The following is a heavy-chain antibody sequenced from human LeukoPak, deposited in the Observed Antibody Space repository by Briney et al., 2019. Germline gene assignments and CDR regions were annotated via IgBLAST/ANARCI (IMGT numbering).Heavy chain of an antibody. D-gene: IGHD3-22*01. CDR3: ARGPYSYDSSGAFDI. V-gene: IGHV4-61*02. Sequence: SETLSLTCTVSGGSISSGDYYWSWIRQPAGKGLEWIGRISSSGSTNYNPSLKSRVTISVDTSKNQFSLKLSSVTAADTAVYFCARGPYSYDSSGAFDIWGQGTMVTVSS. CDR1: GGSISSGDYY. J-gene: IGHJ3*02. CDR2: ISSSGST.